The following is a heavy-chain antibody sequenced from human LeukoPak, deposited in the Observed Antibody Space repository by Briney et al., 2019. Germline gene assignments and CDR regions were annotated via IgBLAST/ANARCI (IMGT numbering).Heavy chain of an antibody. CDR2: ICPADSDT. J-gene: IGHJ4*02. CDR3: ARHGAGYCTNGVCRHFDY. D-gene: IGHD2-8*01. Sequence: GESLKTSCKGSGYSFTSYWIGWVRQMPGKGLEWMGIICPADSDTRYSPSFQGQVTISADKSISTAYLQWSSLKASDTAMYYCARHGAGYCTNGVCRHFDYWGQGTLVTVSS. V-gene: IGHV5-51*01. CDR1: GYSFTSYW.